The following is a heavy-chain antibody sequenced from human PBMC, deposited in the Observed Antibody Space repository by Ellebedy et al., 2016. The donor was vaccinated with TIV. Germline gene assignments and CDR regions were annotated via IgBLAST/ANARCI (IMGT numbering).Heavy chain of an antibody. CDR1: GDSVSSNSAA. J-gene: IGHJ4*02. D-gene: IGHD6-19*01. V-gene: IGHV6-1*01. CDR3: ARGTHSSGWCPYDY. CDR2: TYYRSKWYN. Sequence: SQTLSLTXXISGDSVSSNSAAWNWIRQSPSRGLEWLGRTYYRSKWYNDYAVSVKSRITINPDTSKNQFSLQLNSVTPEDTAVYYCARGTHSSGWCPYDYWGQGTLVTVSS.